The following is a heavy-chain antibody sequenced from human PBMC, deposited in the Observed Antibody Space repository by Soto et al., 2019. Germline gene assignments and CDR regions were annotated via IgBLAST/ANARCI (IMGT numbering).Heavy chain of an antibody. CDR3: ARSSSFDSSGPYDAFDI. Sequence: SVKVSCKASGGTFSSYAISWVRQAPGQGLEWMGGIIPIFGTANYAQKFQGRVTITADESTSTAYMELSSLRSEDTAVYFCARSSSFDSSGPYDAFDIWGQGTMVTVSS. V-gene: IGHV1-69*13. J-gene: IGHJ3*02. CDR1: GGTFSSYA. D-gene: IGHD3-22*01. CDR2: IIPIFGTA.